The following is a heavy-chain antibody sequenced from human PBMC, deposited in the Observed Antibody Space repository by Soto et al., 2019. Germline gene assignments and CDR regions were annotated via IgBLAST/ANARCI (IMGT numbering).Heavy chain of an antibody. D-gene: IGHD6-13*01. CDR2: ISYDGSDK. CDR1: GFTFSSYG. V-gene: IGHV3-30*03. CDR3: GAGQYFSDY. Sequence: QVQLVESGGGVVQPGRSLRLSCAASGFTFSSYGMHWVRQAPGKGLEWVALISYDGSDKYYADSVKGRVTISRDNSKHTLYLQMNSLRVEDTAVYYCGAGQYFSDYWGQGTLVTVSS. J-gene: IGHJ4*02.